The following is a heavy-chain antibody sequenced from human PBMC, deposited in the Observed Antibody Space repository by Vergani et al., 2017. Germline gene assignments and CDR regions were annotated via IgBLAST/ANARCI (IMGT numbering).Heavy chain of an antibody. Sequence: EVQLVESGGGLVKPGGSLRLSCAASGFTFSSYSMNWVRQAPGKGLEWVSSISSSSSYIHYADSMKGRFTVSRDSAKNSLYLQMNSLRAEDTAVYYCARGTLGYNWIQRALDYWVQGTLVTVSA. J-gene: IGHJ4*02. CDR2: ISSSSSYI. V-gene: IGHV3-21*03. CDR1: GFTFSSYS. CDR3: ARGTLGYNWIQRALDY. D-gene: IGHD1-20*01.